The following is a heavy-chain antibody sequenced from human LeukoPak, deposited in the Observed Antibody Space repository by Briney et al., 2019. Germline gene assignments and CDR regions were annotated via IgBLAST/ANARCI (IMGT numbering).Heavy chain of an antibody. CDR3: ARRGELSDSSGYYYVFDY. V-gene: IGHV3-48*03. CDR1: GFTFSNYE. D-gene: IGHD3-22*01. J-gene: IGHJ4*02. CDR2: ISGGGGTI. Sequence: GGSLRLSCAASGFTFSNYEINWVRQAPGKGLEWVSYISGGGGTIYYADSVKGRFTISRDNAKNSLYLQMNSLRAEDTAVYYCARRGELSDSSGYYYVFDYWGQGTLVTVSS.